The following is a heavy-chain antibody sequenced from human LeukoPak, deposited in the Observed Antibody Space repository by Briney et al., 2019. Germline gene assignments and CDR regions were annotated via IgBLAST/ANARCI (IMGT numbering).Heavy chain of an antibody. D-gene: IGHD5-18*01. CDR2: IYNGGTT. J-gene: IGHJ6*02. Sequence: PSETLSLTCTVSDGSISGDNYYWSWIRQLPGKGLEWIGYIYNGGTTYYNPSLKSRVIISVDTSKNQFSLKLDSVTAADTAVYFCARGSLRGYSYYGMDVWGQGTTVTVSS. CDR1: DGSISGDNYY. V-gene: IGHV4-31*03. CDR3: ARGSLRGYSYYGMDV.